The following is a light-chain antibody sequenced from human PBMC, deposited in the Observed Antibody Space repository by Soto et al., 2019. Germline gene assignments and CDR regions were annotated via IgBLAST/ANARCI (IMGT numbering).Light chain of an antibody. CDR1: SSNIESNT. V-gene: IGLV1-44*01. CDR2: SNN. Sequence: QSVLTQPPSASGTPGQRVTISCSGSSSNIESNTVTWYQQLPGTAPKLVIYSNNQRPSGVPDRFSGSKSGTSASLAISGLQSEDEADYYCAAWDDSLNVPYVFGTGTRSPS. J-gene: IGLJ1*01. CDR3: AAWDDSLNVPYV.